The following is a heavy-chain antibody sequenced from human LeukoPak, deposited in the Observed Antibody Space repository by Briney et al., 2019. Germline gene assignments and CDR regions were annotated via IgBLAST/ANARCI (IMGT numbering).Heavy chain of an antibody. V-gene: IGHV4-31*03. CDR3: ARGQYYYDSSGPYI. CDR2: IYYSGST. Sequence: SQTLSLTCTVSGGSISSGGYYWSWIRQHPGKGLEWIGYIYYSGSTYYNPSLKSRVTISVDTSKNQFSLKLSSVTAADTAVYYCARGQYYYDSSGPYIWGQGTMVTVSS. J-gene: IGHJ3*02. CDR1: GGSISSGGYY. D-gene: IGHD3-22*01.